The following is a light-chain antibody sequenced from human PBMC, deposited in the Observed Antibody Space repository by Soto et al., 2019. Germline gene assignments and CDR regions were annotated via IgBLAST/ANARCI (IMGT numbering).Light chain of an antibody. CDR1: SSNIGAGYD. CDR2: ANS. CDR3: QSYDSSLSDWV. J-gene: IGLJ3*02. Sequence: QPVLTQPPSVSGAPGQRVTISCTGSSSNIGAGYDVYWYQQLPGTAPKLLISANSDRPSGVPDRFSGSKSGTSASLAITGLQAEDETDYYCQSYDSSLSDWVFGGGTKLTVL. V-gene: IGLV1-40*01.